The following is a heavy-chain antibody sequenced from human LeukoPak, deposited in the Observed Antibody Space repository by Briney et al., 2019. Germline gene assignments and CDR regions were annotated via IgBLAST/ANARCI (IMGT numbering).Heavy chain of an antibody. CDR1: GYTFTSYY. J-gene: IGHJ4*02. Sequence: GASVKVSCKASGYTFTSYYMHWVRQAPGQGLEWMGWINPNSGGTNYAQKFQGRVTMTRDTSISTAYMELSRLRSDDTAVYYCARSDSSGLRPNDYWGQGTLVTVSS. V-gene: IGHV1-2*02. D-gene: IGHD3-22*01. CDR2: INPNSGGT. CDR3: ARSDSSGLRPNDY.